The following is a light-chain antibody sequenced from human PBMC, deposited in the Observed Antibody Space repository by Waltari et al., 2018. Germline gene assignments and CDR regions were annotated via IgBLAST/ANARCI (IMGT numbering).Light chain of an antibody. Sequence: QLVLTQSPSASASLEAPAKLTCTLSSGHSSNIVAWHQQQPEKGPRYLMKVNSDGSHSKGAEIPDRFSGSSSGAERYLTISSLQSEDEADYYCQTGGHGTWVFGGGTKLTVL. CDR3: QTGGHGTWV. CDR1: SGHSSNI. CDR2: VNSDGSH. V-gene: IGLV4-69*01. J-gene: IGLJ3*02.